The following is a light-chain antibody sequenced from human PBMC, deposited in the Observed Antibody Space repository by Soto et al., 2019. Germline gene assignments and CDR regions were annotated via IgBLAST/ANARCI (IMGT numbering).Light chain of an antibody. CDR3: HQRSNWPPDT. CDR2: DAS. J-gene: IGKJ5*01. CDR1: QSCRNS. Sequence: DLQMTQSPSTLSASVGDRVTITCRASQSCRNSLAWYQQKAGKAPTLLIYDASTLQSGVPSRFSGSGSGTEFSLTISSLQSEDFAVYYCHQRSNWPPDTFGQGTRLEIK. V-gene: IGKV1-5*01.